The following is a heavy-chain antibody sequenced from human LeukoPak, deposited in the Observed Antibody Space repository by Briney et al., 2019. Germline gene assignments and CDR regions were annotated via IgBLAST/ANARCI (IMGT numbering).Heavy chain of an antibody. V-gene: IGHV5-51*01. Sequence: GESLKISCKGSGYSFTSYWIGWVRQMPGKGLEWMGIIYPGDSDTRYSPSFQGQVTFSADKSISTAYLQWSSLKASDTAMYYCARHSYYDSSGYNWFDPWGQGTLVTVSS. CDR3: ARHSYYDSSGYNWFDP. D-gene: IGHD3-22*01. J-gene: IGHJ5*02. CDR2: IYPGDSDT. CDR1: GYSFTSYW.